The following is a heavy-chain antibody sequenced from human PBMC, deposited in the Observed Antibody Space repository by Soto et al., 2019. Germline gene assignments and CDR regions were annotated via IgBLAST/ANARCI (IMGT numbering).Heavy chain of an antibody. Sequence: PSETLSLTCTVSGGSISSGGYYWSWIRQPPGKGLEWIGYIYYSGSTYYNPSLKSRVTISVDTSKNQFSLKLSSVTAADTAVYYCARMIVEMAFDIWGQGTMVTVSS. J-gene: IGHJ3*02. D-gene: IGHD3-22*01. V-gene: IGHV4-30-4*01. CDR1: GGSISSGGYY. CDR3: ARMIVEMAFDI. CDR2: IYYSGST.